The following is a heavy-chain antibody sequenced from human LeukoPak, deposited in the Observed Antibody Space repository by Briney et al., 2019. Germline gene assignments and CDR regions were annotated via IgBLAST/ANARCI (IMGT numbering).Heavy chain of an antibody. D-gene: IGHD3-10*01. Sequence: GASVKVSCKASGYTFTSYGILWVRQAPGQGLEWMGWISAYNGNTNYAQKLQGRVTMTTDTSTSTAYMELRSLRSDDTAVYYCARVKATRFGELYHPSYYFDYWGQGTLVTVSS. CDR3: ARVKATRFGELYHPSYYFDY. CDR1: GYTFTSYG. CDR2: ISAYNGNT. J-gene: IGHJ4*02. V-gene: IGHV1-18*01.